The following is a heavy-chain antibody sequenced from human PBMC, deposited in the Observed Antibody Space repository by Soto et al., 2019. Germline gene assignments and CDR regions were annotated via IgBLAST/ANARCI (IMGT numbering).Heavy chain of an antibody. CDR2: ISYDGSNK. D-gene: IGHD6-13*01. Sequence: VQLVESGGGLIQPGGSLRLSCAASGFTVSSNYMSWVRQAPGKGLEWVAVISYDGSNKYYADSVKGRFTISRDNSKNTLYLQMNSLRAEDTAVYYCARELPNIAAAGNYYYYGMDVWGQGTTVTVSS. CDR1: GFTVSSNY. V-gene: IGHV3-30-3*01. J-gene: IGHJ6*02. CDR3: ARELPNIAAAGNYYYYGMDV.